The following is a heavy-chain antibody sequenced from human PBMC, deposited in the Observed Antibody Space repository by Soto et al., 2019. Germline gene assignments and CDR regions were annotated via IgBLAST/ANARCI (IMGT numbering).Heavy chain of an antibody. J-gene: IGHJ4*02. CDR3: ASLEWESTGYADY. Sequence: EVQLVESGGGLVQPGGSLRLSCAASGFTFGSNWMSWVRQAPGKGLEWVANIKRDGSEKYYVDSVKGRFTISRDNAKNTLYLQMNSLRDDDAAVYYCASLEWESTGYADYWGQGTLVTVSS. V-gene: IGHV3-7*03. D-gene: IGHD3-3*01. CDR2: IKRDGSEK. CDR1: GFTFGSNW.